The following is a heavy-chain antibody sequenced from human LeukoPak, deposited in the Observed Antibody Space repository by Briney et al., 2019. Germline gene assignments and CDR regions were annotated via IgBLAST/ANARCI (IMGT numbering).Heavy chain of an antibody. CDR2: IYYSGST. J-gene: IGHJ3*02. CDR3: ARDSVAVAGDRAFDI. V-gene: IGHV4-59*01. CDR1: GGSISSYY. Sequence: SETLSLTCTVSGGSISSYYWSWIRQPPGKGLEWIGYIYYSGSTNYNPSLKGRVTISVDSSKNQFSLKLSSVTAADTAVYYCARDSVAVAGDRAFDIWGHGTMVTVSS. D-gene: IGHD2-15*01.